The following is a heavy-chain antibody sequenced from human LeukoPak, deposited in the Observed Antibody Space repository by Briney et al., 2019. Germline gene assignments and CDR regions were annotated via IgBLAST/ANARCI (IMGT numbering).Heavy chain of an antibody. CDR1: GGSISSGGYY. CDR3: ARDRYCSSTSCYAGNYYGMDV. D-gene: IGHD2-2*01. CDR2: IYYSGST. J-gene: IGHJ6*02. Sequence: SETLSLTCTVSGGSISSGGYYWSWIRQHPGKGLEWIGYIYYSGSTYYNPSLKSRVTISVDTSKNQFPLKLSSVTAADTAVYYCARDRYCSSTSCYAGNYYGMDVWGQGTTVTVSS. V-gene: IGHV4-31*03.